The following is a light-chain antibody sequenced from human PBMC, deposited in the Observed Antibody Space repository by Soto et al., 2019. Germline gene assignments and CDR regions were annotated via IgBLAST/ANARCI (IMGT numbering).Light chain of an antibody. V-gene: IGKV3-20*01. J-gene: IGKJ1*01. CDR1: QSVSNHY. Sequence: EIVLTQSPGTLSLSPGERATLSCRASQSVSNHYLAWYQQKPGQAPRLLIYGASNRVTGIPDRFSGSGSGTDFTLTISRLEPEDFAVYYCQQYGSSGTFGQGTKVEIK. CDR2: GAS. CDR3: QQYGSSGT.